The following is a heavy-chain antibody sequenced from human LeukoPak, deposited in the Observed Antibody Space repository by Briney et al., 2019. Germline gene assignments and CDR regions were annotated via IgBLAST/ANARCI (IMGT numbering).Heavy chain of an antibody. CDR1: GYTFTSYD. J-gene: IGHJ6*03. D-gene: IGHD2-15*01. Sequence: GASVKVSRKASGYTFTSYDINWVRQATGQGLEWMGWMNPNSGNTGYAQKFQGRVTMTRNTSISTAYMELSSLRSEDTAVYYCARARRLLRARYYYYYMDVWGKGTTVTVSS. CDR3: ARARRLLRARYYYYYMDV. CDR2: MNPNSGNT. V-gene: IGHV1-8*01.